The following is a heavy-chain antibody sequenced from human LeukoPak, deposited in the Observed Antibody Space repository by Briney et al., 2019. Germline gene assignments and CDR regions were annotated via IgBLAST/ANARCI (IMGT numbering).Heavy chain of an antibody. V-gene: IGHV3-48*03. Sequence: PGGSLRLSCAASGFTFSSYEMHWVRHSLGKGLEWVSYISGSGSTIFYANSVKGRFTISRDNVKNSLFLHMNSLTVEDTAVYYCARDGDVDIVAPRIDFWGQGTLVTVSS. D-gene: IGHD5-12*01. CDR3: ARDGDVDIVAPRIDF. CDR1: GFTFSSYE. CDR2: ISGSGSTI. J-gene: IGHJ4*02.